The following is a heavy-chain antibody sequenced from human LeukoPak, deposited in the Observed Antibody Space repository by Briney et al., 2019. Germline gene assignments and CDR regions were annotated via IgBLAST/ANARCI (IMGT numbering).Heavy chain of an antibody. CDR1: GGTFSSYA. J-gene: IGHJ6*02. D-gene: IGHD3-9*01. V-gene: IGHV1-69*04. CDR2: IIPILGIA. Sequence: SVKVSCKASGGTFSSYAISWVRQAPGQGLEWMGRIIPILGIANYAQKFQGRVTITADKSTSTAYMELSSLRSEDTAVYYCAQTGYWGIYYYYYGMDVWGQGTTVTVSS. CDR3: AQTGYWGIYYYYYGMDV.